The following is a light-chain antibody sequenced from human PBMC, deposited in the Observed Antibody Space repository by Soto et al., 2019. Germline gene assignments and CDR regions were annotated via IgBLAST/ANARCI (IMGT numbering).Light chain of an antibody. Sequence: DIQMTQSPSSVSASVGDRVTITCRASQDIASWLAWYQQKPGKAPKLLIYAASSLQRGVPSSFSRSGSSTDFTLAISSLQPEDFATYCCQQANSLPLTVGGGTKVEIK. J-gene: IGKJ4*01. V-gene: IGKV1-12*01. CDR2: AAS. CDR1: QDIASW. CDR3: QQANSLPLT.